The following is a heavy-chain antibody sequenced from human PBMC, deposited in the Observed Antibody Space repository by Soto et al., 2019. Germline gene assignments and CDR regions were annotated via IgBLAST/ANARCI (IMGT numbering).Heavy chain of an antibody. CDR3: AKARFLEWLLLFDY. D-gene: IGHD3-3*01. CDR2: IGATGGGT. Sequence: GGSLRLSCAASGFTFSNYAMIWVRQAPGKGLEWVSIIGATGGGTSYADSVKGRFTISRDTSKNTLYLQMNSLRAEDTAIYYCAKARFLEWLLLFDYWGQGTQVTVSS. J-gene: IGHJ4*02. V-gene: IGHV3-23*01. CDR1: GFTFSNYA.